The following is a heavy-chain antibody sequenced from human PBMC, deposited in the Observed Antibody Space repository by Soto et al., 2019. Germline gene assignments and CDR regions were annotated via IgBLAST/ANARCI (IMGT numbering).Heavy chain of an antibody. V-gene: IGHV3-66*01. CDR3: ARDRIAVAGNPEYFQH. CDR2: IYSGGST. J-gene: IGHJ1*01. Sequence: EVPLVESGGGLVQPGGSLRLSCAASGFTVSSNYMSWVRQAPGKGLEWVSVIYSGGSTYYADSVKGRFTFSRDNSKNTLYLQMNSLRAEDTAVYYCARDRIAVAGNPEYFQHWGQGTLVTVSS. CDR1: GFTVSSNY. D-gene: IGHD6-19*01.